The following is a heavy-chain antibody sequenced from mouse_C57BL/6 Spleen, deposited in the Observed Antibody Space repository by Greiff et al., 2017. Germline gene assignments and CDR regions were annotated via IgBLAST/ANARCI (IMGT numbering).Heavy chain of an antibody. CDR1: GYAFSSYW. V-gene: IGHV1-80*01. J-gene: IGHJ2*01. Sequence: QVQLQQSGAELVKPGASVKISCKASGYAFSSYWMNWVKQRPGKGLEWIGQIYPGDGDTNYNGKFKGKATLTADKSSSTAYMQLSSLTSEDSAVYFCARSPITTVVPPFDYWGQGTTLTVSS. D-gene: IGHD1-1*01. CDR3: ARSPITTVVPPFDY. CDR2: IYPGDGDT.